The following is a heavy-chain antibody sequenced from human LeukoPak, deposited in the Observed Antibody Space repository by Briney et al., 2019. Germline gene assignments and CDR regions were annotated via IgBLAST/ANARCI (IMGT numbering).Heavy chain of an antibody. CDR1: GFTFSNYA. V-gene: IGHV3-23*01. CDR2: ISGFDPGT. J-gene: IGHJ4*02. Sequence: PGGSLRLSCAASGFTFSNYAMSWVRPAPGKGLEWVSTISGFDPGTYYADSVGGRFTISRDNSKNTLFLRMNSLRAEDTAVYFCAKGLRLLDSWGQGTLVTVSS. CDR3: AKGLRLLDS. D-gene: IGHD3-16*01.